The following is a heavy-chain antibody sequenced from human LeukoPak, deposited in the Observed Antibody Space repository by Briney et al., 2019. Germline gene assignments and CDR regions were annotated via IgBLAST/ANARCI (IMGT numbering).Heavy chain of an antibody. CDR3: ARQKSCSGPSCFVVTDPFEY. Sequence: GESLKISCKAAGYIFASYWIGWVRQMPGKGLEWMGIIYPSDSDTRYSPSFQGQVTFSVDQSTDTAFLQWSSLRASDSAIYYCARQKSCSGPSCFVVTDPFEYWGQGTQVIVSS. V-gene: IGHV5-51*01. J-gene: IGHJ4*02. CDR2: IYPSDSDT. D-gene: IGHD2-2*01. CDR1: GYIFASYW.